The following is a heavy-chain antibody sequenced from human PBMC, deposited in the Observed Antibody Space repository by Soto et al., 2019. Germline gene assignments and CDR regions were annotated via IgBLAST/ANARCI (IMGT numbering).Heavy chain of an antibody. Sequence: SETLSLTCAVSGGSVSGGGYSWSWIRQTPGKGLEWIGYIYESGSTNYNKSLKSRVTISLDRSKNHVSLRPSSVTAADTAIYYCARELRARFDPWGQGALVTVSS. CDR2: IYESGST. CDR1: GGSVSGGGYS. J-gene: IGHJ5*02. V-gene: IGHV4-30-2*01. D-gene: IGHD3-16*01. CDR3: ARELRARFDP.